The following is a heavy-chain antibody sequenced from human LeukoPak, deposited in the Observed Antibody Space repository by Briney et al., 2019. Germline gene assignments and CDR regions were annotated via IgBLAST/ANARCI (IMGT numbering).Heavy chain of an antibody. CDR1: GYTFTSYD. V-gene: IGHV1-8*03. J-gene: IGHJ5*02. Sequence: ASVKVSCKASGYTFTSYDINWVRQATGQGLEWMGWMNPNSGNTGYAQKFQGRVTITRNTSISTAYMELSSLRSEDTAVYYCARGRAPGYCSSTSCYPNWFDPWGQGTLVTVSS. CDR3: ARGRAPGYCSSTSCYPNWFDP. CDR2: MNPNSGNT. D-gene: IGHD2-2*01.